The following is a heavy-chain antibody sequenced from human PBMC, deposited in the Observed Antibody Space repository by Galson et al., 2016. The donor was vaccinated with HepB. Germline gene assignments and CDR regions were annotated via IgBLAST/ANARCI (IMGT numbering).Heavy chain of an antibody. D-gene: IGHD2-15*01. CDR1: GFTFSSYG. CDR3: AKVSGGTDYYFDY. Sequence: SLRLSCAASGFTFSSYGMHWVRQAPGKGLEWVAVISYDGSNKYYADSVKGRFTISRDNSKNTLYLQMNSLRAEDTAVYYCAKVSGGTDYYFDYWGQGTLGTVSS. J-gene: IGHJ4*02. CDR2: ISYDGSNK. V-gene: IGHV3-30*18.